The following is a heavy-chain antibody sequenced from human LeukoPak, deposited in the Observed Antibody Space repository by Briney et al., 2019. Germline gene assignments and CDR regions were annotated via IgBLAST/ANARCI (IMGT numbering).Heavy chain of an antibody. CDR3: ARGGAETTPGFDP. V-gene: IGHV4-61*02. Sequence: PSETLSLTCTVSGGSISSGSYYWSWIRQPAGKGLEWIGCFYTSGSTNYNPSLKSRVTISVDTSKNQFSLKLSSVTAADTAVYYCARGGAETTPGFDPWGQGTLVTVSS. J-gene: IGHJ5*02. CDR1: GGSISSGSYY. D-gene: IGHD4-11*01. CDR2: FYTSGST.